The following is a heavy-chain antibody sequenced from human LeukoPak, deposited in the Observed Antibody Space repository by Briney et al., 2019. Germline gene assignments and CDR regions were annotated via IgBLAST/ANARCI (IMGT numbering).Heavy chain of an antibody. J-gene: IGHJ5*02. Sequence: SETLSLTCTVSNGSISDYYWSWVRQPPGKGLEWIGEINHSGSTNYNPSLKSRVTISVDTSKNQFSLKLSSVTAADTAVYYCARREMATTNNWFDPWGQGTLVTVSS. D-gene: IGHD5-24*01. V-gene: IGHV4-34*01. CDR2: INHSGST. CDR3: ARREMATTNNWFDP. CDR1: NGSISDYY.